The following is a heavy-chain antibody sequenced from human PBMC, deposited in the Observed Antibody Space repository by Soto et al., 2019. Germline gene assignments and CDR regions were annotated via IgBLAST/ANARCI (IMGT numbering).Heavy chain of an antibody. V-gene: IGHV1-18*01. CDR3: ARVGLRYFDWLLYQPNWFDP. CDR1: GYTFTSYG. D-gene: IGHD3-9*01. CDR2: ISAYNGNT. J-gene: IGHJ5*02. Sequence: ASVKVSCKASGYTFTSYGISWVRQAPGQGLEWMGWISAYNGNTNYAQKLQGRVTMTTDTSTSTAYMGLRSLRSDDTAVYYCARVGLRYFDWLLYQPNWFDPWGQGTLVTVSS.